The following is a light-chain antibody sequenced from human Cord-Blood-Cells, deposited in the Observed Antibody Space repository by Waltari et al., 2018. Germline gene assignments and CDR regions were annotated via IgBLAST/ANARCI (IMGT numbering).Light chain of an antibody. V-gene: IGKV1-33*01. J-gene: IGKJ4*01. Sequence: DIQMTQSPSSLSASVGDRVSITCQASQYISNYLNWYQQKPGKAPKLMIYDASNLETGVPSRVSGSGSGTDFTFTISSLQPEDIATYYCQQYDNLLLTFGGGTKVEIK. CDR1: QYISNY. CDR2: DAS. CDR3: QQYDNLLLT.